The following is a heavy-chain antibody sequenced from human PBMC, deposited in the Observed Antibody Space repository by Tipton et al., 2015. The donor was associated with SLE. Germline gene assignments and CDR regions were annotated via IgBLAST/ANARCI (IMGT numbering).Heavy chain of an antibody. V-gene: IGHV3-7*01. CDR3: ARDFAGSSCYLNWFDP. J-gene: IGHJ5*02. D-gene: IGHD6-13*01. CDR2: TKQDGSEK. Sequence: SLRLSCAASGFTFSSYWMSWVRQAPGKGVEWVANTKQDGSEKYYVDSVKGRFTISRDNAKNSLYLQMSSLRAEETAVYYCARDFAGSSCYLNWFDPWGQGTLVIVSS. CDR1: GFTFSSYW.